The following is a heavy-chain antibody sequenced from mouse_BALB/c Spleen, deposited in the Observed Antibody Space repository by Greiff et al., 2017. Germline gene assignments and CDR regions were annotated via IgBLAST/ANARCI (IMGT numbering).Heavy chain of an antibody. Sequence: VQLQQSGPELVKPGASVMISCKASGYSFTGYFMNWVKQSHGKSLEWIGRINPYNGDTFYNQKFKGKATLTADTSSSTAYMQISSLTSEDSAVYFCARRYRGAMDYWGQGTSVTVSS. CDR1: GYSFTGYF. J-gene: IGHJ4*01. D-gene: IGHD2-14*01. CDR2: INPYNGDT. V-gene: IGHV1-20*01. CDR3: ARRYRGAMDY.